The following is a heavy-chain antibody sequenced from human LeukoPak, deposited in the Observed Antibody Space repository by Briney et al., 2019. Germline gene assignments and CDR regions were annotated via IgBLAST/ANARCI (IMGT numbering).Heavy chain of an antibody. Sequence: SETLSLTCTVSGGSISSYYWSWIRQPAGKGLEWIGRIYTSGSTNYNPSLKSRVTMSVDTSKNQFSLKLSSVTAADTAVYYCARGLFASNYDFWSGYLYYFDYWGQGTLVTVSS. CDR1: GGSISSYY. CDR2: IYTSGST. J-gene: IGHJ4*02. CDR3: ARGLFASNYDFWSGYLYYFDY. D-gene: IGHD3-3*01. V-gene: IGHV4-4*07.